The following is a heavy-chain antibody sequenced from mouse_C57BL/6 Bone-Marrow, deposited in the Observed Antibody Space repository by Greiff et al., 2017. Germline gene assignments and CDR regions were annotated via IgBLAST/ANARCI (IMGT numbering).Heavy chain of an antibody. CDR3: ASEEYYDGSSQFLFDY. CDR2: INPYNGGT. CDR1: GYTFTDYY. D-gene: IGHD1-1*01. J-gene: IGHJ2*01. V-gene: IGHV1-19*01. Sequence: EVQLQESGPVLVKPGASVKMSCKASGYTFTDYYMNWVKQSHGKSLEWIGVINPYNGGTSYNHKFKGKATLTVDTSSSPAYLELHILPSADSAVYYCASEEYYDGSSQFLFDYWGQGTTLTVAA.